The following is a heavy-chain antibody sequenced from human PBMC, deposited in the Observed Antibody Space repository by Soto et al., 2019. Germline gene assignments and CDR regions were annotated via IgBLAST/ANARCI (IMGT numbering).Heavy chain of an antibody. V-gene: IGHV1-18*01. Sequence: VASVKVSCKASGYTFTSYGISWVRQAPGQGLEWMGWISAYNGNTNYAQKLQGRVTMTTDTSTSTAYMELRSLRSDDTAVYYCARDGRGYSYGLRGAFDIWGQGTMVTVSS. CDR2: ISAYNGNT. CDR3: ARDGRGYSYGLRGAFDI. CDR1: GYTFTSYG. D-gene: IGHD5-18*01. J-gene: IGHJ3*02.